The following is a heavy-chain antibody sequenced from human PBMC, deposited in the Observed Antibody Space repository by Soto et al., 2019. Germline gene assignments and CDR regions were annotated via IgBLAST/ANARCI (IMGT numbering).Heavy chain of an antibody. CDR1: GYTFTSYG. J-gene: IGHJ6*02. Sequence: ASVKVSCKASGYTFTSYGISWVRQAPGQGLEWMGWISAFNGNTNYAQKLQGRVTMTTDTSTSTAYMQMNSLAVEDTAVYYCARPIFGPVMDVWGRGTTVTVSS. V-gene: IGHV1-18*01. CDR3: ARPIFGPVMDV. D-gene: IGHD3-3*01. CDR2: ISAFNGNT.